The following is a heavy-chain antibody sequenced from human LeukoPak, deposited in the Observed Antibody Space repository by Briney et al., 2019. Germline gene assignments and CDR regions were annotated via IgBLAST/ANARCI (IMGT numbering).Heavy chain of an antibody. CDR3: AKSGAHYDFWSGYHDPYYFDY. Sequence: GGSLRLSCAASGFTFSSYAMSWVRQAPGKGLEWVSAISGSGGSTYYADSVKGRFTISRDNSKNTLYLQMNSLRAEDTAVYYCAKSGAHYDFWSGYHDPYYFDYWGQGTLVTVSS. J-gene: IGHJ4*02. CDR2: ISGSGGST. D-gene: IGHD3-3*01. CDR1: GFTFSSYA. V-gene: IGHV3-23*01.